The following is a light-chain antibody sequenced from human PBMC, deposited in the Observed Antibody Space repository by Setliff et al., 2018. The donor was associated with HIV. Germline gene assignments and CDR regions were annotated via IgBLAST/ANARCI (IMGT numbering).Light chain of an antibody. CDR3: CSYAGTYTYI. Sequence: QSALTQPASVSGSLGQSITISCTGTSSDIGSYNLVSWYQQHPGKAPKLIIYDVSKRPSGVPDRFSGSKSGDTASLTISGLQAEDEADYYCCSYAGTYTYIFGTGTKVTVL. J-gene: IGLJ1*01. CDR1: SSDIGSYNL. CDR2: DVS. V-gene: IGLV2-11*01.